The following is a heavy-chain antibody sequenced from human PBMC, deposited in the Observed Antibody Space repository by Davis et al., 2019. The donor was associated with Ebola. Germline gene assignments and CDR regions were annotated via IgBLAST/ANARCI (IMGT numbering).Heavy chain of an antibody. Sequence: PGGSLRLSCAASGFTVSSNYMSWVRQAPGKGLEWVSVIYSGGSTYYADSVKGRFTISRDNSKNTLYLQMNSLRAEDTAVYYCAESTHHPAEDYYGMDVWGQGTTVTVSS. CDR3: AESTHHPAEDYYGMDV. CDR2: IYSGGST. V-gene: IGHV3-53*01. J-gene: IGHJ6*02. D-gene: IGHD1-1*01. CDR1: GFTVSSNY.